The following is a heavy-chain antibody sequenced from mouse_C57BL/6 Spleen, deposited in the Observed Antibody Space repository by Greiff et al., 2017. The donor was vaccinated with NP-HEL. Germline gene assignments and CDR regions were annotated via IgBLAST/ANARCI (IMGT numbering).Heavy chain of an antibody. D-gene: IGHD1-1*01. CDR3: ARWYYYGSSYDYAMDY. J-gene: IGHJ4*01. CDR2: INPNYGTT. Sequence: LLESGPELVKPGASVKISCKASGYSFTDYNMNWVKQSNGKSLEWIGVINPNYGTTSYNQKFKGKATLTVDQSSSTAYMQLNSLTSEDSAVYYCARWYYYGSSYDYAMDYWGQGTSVTVSS. V-gene: IGHV1-39*01. CDR1: GYSFTDYN.